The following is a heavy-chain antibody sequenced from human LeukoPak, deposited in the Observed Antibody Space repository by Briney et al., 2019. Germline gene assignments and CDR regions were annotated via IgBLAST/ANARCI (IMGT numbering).Heavy chain of an antibody. CDR1: GGSISIKHPD. J-gene: IGHJ4*02. D-gene: IGHD3-10*01. CDR2: ILYSGFT. CDR3: ARHLSGKTDY. V-gene: IGHV4-39*01. Sequence: SETLSLTCTVSGGSISIKHPDWGWIRQPPGKGLEWIGSILYSGFTYYSPSLESRLTISVDPSKTQLSLKLTSVTAADTAVYFCARHLSGKTDYWGQGALITVSS.